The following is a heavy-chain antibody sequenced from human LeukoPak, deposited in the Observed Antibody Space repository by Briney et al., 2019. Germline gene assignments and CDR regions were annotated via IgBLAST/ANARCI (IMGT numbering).Heavy chain of an antibody. CDR2: ISSSGSPV. CDR3: AELGITMIGGV. CDR1: GFTFSDYY. D-gene: IGHD3-10*02. Sequence: GGSLRLSCATSGFTFSDYYMSWIRQAPGKGLEWVSYISSSGSPVYYADSVKGRFTISRDNAKNSLYLQMNSLRAEDTAVYYCAELGITMIGGVWGKGTTVTISS. J-gene: IGHJ6*04. V-gene: IGHV3-11*04.